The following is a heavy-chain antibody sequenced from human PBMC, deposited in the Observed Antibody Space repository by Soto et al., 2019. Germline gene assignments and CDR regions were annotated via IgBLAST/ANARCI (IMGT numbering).Heavy chain of an antibody. V-gene: IGHV3-23*01. Sequence: GGSLRLSCAASGFTFSSYAMSWVRQAPGKGLEWVSAISGSGGSTYYADSVKGRFTIARDNSKNTLYLQMNSLRAEDTAVYYCAKGGHITIFGVASDYYYYGIDVWGQGTTVTVSS. CDR2: ISGSGGST. CDR3: AKGGHITIFGVASDYYYYGIDV. J-gene: IGHJ6*02. CDR1: GFTFSSYA. D-gene: IGHD3-3*01.